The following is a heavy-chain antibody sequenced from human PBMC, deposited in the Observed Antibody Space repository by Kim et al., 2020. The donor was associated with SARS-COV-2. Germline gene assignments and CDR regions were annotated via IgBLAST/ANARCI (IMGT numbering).Heavy chain of an antibody. J-gene: IGHJ6*02. CDR2: IYYSGST. CDR3: ARDHTGRRANMDV. Sequence: SETLSLTCTVSGGSISSGGYYWSWIRQHPGKGLEWIGYIYYSGSTYYNPSLKSRVTISVDTSKNQFSLKLSSVTAADTAVYYCARDHTGRRANMDVWGQGTTVTVSS. CDR1: GGSISSGGYY. V-gene: IGHV4-31*03. D-gene: IGHD3-10*01.